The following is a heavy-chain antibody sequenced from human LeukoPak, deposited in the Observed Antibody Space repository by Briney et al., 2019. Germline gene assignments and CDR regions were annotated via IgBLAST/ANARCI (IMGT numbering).Heavy chain of an antibody. CDR3: ARLPNYYDSSTDY. Sequence: SETLSLTCTVSGSSISSSSYYWGWIRQPPGKGLEWIGSIYYSGSTYYNPSLKSRVTIPVDTSKNQFSLKLSSVTAADTAVYYCARLPNYYDSSTDYWGQGTLVTVSS. CDR2: IYYSGST. D-gene: IGHD3-22*01. CDR1: GSSISSSSYY. J-gene: IGHJ4*02. V-gene: IGHV4-39*01.